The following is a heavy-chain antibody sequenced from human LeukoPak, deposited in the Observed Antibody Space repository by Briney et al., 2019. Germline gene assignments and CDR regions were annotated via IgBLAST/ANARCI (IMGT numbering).Heavy chain of an antibody. CDR2: INHSGST. V-gene: IGHV4-34*01. D-gene: IGHD3-16*02. J-gene: IGHJ4*02. Sequence: PSETLSLTCAVYGGSFSGYYWSWIRQPPGKGLEWIGEINHSGSTNYNPSLKSRVTISVDTSKNQFSLKLSSVTAADTAVYYCARVAYVWGSYRPGPLESWGQGTLVTVS. CDR1: GGSFSGYY. CDR3: ARVAYVWGSYRPGPLES.